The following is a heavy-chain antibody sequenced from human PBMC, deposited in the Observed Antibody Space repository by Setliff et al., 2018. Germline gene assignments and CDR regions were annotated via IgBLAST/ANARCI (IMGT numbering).Heavy chain of an antibody. Sequence: SETLSLTCTVSGGPIISDTYYWGWIRQPPGKGLEWIGSIYSSGNTYCNPSAKSRVTISVDTSKNQVSLKLTSVTAADTSVYYCARHFGWRFDPWGQGALVTVSS. CDR2: IYSSGNT. CDR3: ARHFGWRFDP. CDR1: GGPIISDTYY. D-gene: IGHD3-10*01. V-gene: IGHV4-39*01. J-gene: IGHJ5*02.